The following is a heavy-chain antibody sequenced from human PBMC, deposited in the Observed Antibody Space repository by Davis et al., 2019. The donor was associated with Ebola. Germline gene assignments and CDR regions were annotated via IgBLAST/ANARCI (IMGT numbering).Heavy chain of an antibody. D-gene: IGHD3-10*01. Sequence: MPSETLSLTCTVSGGSISSSSYYWGWIRQPPGKGLEWIGSIYYSGSTYYNPSLKSRVTISVDTSKNQFSLKLSSVTAADTAVYYCARQRNGSGRYYYYYYGMDVWGQGTTVTVSS. V-gene: IGHV4-39*01. CDR3: ARQRNGSGRYYYYYYGMDV. CDR2: IYYSGST. CDR1: GGSISSSSYY. J-gene: IGHJ6*02.